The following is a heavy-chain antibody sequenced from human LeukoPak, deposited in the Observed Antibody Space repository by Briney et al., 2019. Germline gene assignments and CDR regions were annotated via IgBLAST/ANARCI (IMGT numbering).Heavy chain of an antibody. J-gene: IGHJ4*02. CDR2: ISSSTTYI. V-gene: IGHV3-21*01. D-gene: IGHD3-10*01. CDR3: ARVYGSGDYYNFHFDY. CDR1: GFTFSSYS. Sequence: PGGSLRLFCAASGFTFSSYSMSWVRQAPGKGLEWVSSISSSTTYIYYADSVKGRFTISRDNAKKSLYLEMNSLRAEDTAVYYCARVYGSGDYYNFHFDYWGQGTLVTVSS.